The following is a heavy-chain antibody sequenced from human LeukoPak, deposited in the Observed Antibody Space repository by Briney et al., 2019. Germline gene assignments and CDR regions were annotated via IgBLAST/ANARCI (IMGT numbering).Heavy chain of an antibody. Sequence: GGSLRLSCTASGFTFGDYAMSWVRQAPGKGLEWVGFIRSKAYGGTTEYAASVKGRFTISRDDSKSIAYLQMNSLKTEDTAVYYCTRGEWELPDYWGQGTVVTVSS. CDR1: GFTFGDYA. CDR2: IRSKAYGGTT. J-gene: IGHJ4*02. D-gene: IGHD1-26*01. CDR3: TRGEWELPDY. V-gene: IGHV3-49*04.